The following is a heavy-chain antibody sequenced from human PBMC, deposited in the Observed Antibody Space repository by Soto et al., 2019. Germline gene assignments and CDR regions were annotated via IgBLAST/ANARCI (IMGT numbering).Heavy chain of an antibody. CDR1: GGSISSSSYY. CDR2: IYYSGST. V-gene: IGHV4-39*01. Sequence: SETLSLTCTVSGGSISSSSYYWGWIRQPPGKGLEWIGSIYYSGSTYYNPSLKSRVTISVDTSKNQFSLKLSSVTAADTAVYYCARQTMGLAYLDKNWFDPWGQGTLVTVSS. CDR3: ARQTMGLAYLDKNWFDP. J-gene: IGHJ5*02. D-gene: IGHD3-10*01.